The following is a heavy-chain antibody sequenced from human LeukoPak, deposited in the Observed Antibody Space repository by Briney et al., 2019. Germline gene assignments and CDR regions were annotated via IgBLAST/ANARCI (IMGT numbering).Heavy chain of an antibody. Sequence: PGGSLRLSCAASGFTVSSNYMSWVRQAPGKGLEWVSVIYSGGSTYYADSVKGRFTISRDNSKNTLYLQMNSLRAEDTAVYYCVEVVPAAELDYWGQGTLVTVSS. J-gene: IGHJ4*02. CDR2: IYSGGST. D-gene: IGHD2-2*01. V-gene: IGHV3-53*01. CDR3: VEVVPAAELDY. CDR1: GFTVSSNY.